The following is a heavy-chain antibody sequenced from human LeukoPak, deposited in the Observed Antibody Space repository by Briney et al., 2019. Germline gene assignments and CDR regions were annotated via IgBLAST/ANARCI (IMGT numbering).Heavy chain of an antibody. J-gene: IGHJ3*02. V-gene: IGHV3-7*01. D-gene: IGHD6-13*01. Sequence: QPGGSLRLSCAASGFTFSSYWMSWVRQAPGKGLEWVANIKQDGSEKYYVDSVKGRFTISRDNAKNSLYLQMNSLRAEDTAVYYCARAKAERYSSSWHAYHRDDAFDIWGQGTMVTVSS. CDR1: GFTFSSYW. CDR3: ARAKAERYSSSWHAYHRDDAFDI. CDR2: IKQDGSEK.